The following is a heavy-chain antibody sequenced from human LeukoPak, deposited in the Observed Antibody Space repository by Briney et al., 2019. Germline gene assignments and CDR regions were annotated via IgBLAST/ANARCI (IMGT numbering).Heavy chain of an antibody. CDR1: GFTFSNYW. V-gene: IGHV3-74*01. D-gene: IGHD6-6*01. J-gene: IGHJ4*02. CDR2: INSDGSST. Sequence: GGSLRPSCVASGFTFSNYWMHWVRQAPGKGLVWVSRINSDGSSTTYADSVKGRFTISRDNAENTLYLQMNSLRAEDTAVYYCAREYSSSRYFDYWGQGTLVTVSS. CDR3: AREYSSSRYFDY.